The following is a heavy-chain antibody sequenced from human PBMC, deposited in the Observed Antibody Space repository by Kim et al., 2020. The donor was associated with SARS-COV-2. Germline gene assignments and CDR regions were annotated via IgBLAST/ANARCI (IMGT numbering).Heavy chain of an antibody. CDR1: GGTFSSYA. D-gene: IGHD6-13*01. CDR3: AGGIPRVYSSSWNGPQKYFDY. J-gene: IGHJ4*02. CDR2: IIPIFGTA. V-gene: IGHV1-69*13. Sequence: SVKVSCKASGGTFSSYAISWVRQAPGQGLEWMGGIIPIFGTANYAQKFQGRVTITADESTSTAYMELSSLRSEDTAVYYCAGGIPRVYSSSWNGPQKYFDYWGQRALVTGSS.